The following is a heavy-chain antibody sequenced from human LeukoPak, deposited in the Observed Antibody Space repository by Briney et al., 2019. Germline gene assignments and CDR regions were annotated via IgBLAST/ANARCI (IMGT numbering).Heavy chain of an antibody. J-gene: IGHJ4*02. V-gene: IGHV4-59*01. CDR3: AVDSGGWRTFDY. CDR2: IYYSGST. Sequence: SETLSLTCTVSGGSISSYYWSWIRQPPGKGLEWIGYIYYSGSTNYNPSLKSRVTISVDTSKNQFSLKLSSVTAADTAVYYCAVDSGGWRTFDYWGQGTLVTVSS. D-gene: IGHD6-19*01. CDR1: GGSISSYY.